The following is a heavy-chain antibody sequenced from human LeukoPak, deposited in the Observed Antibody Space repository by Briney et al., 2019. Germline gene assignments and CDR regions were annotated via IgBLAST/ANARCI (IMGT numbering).Heavy chain of an antibody. J-gene: IGHJ4*02. CDR3: ARESQGGTGTSCPDY. CDR1: GFIFSSDD. V-gene: IGHV3-33*05. CDR2: IQSNGRNK. D-gene: IGHD2-2*01. Sequence: GSLILSCAASGFIFSSDDMHWVRQAPGKGLEWVAGIQSNGRNKYYVDSVKGRFAISRDNSKSTLYLQVNSLRVEDTALYYCARESQGGTGTSCPDYWGQGTLVTVSS.